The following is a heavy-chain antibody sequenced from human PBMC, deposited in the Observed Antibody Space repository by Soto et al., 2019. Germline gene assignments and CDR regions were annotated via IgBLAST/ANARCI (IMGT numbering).Heavy chain of an antibody. J-gene: IGHJ6*02. V-gene: IGHV1-69*01. CDR1: GGTFSTYA. CDR2: VIPIFGTP. D-gene: IGHD2-15*01. Sequence: QVQLVQSGAEVKKPGSSVKVSCKAPGGTFSTYAISWVRQAPGQGLEWMGGVIPIFGTPKYAQKFQGRVMITADESTSTGYMELRSLRSEDTAVYYCERSQGGSSSLDIYYYYYYGMDVWGQGTTVTVSS. CDR3: ERSQGGSSSLDIYYYYYYGMDV.